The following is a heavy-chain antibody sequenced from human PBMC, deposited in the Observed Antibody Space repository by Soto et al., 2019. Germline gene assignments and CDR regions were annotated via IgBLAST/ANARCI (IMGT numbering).Heavy chain of an antibody. J-gene: IGHJ5*02. CDR1: GYTFTSYG. Sequence: GASVKFSCKASGYTFTSYGISWVRQAPGQGLEWMGWISAYNGNTNYAQKLQGRVTMTTDTSTSTAYMELRSLRSDDTAVYYCARPRIAVAGTVPRSNGPFDPWAQGTPVTVSS. CDR3: ARPRIAVAGTVPRSNGPFDP. V-gene: IGHV1-18*01. D-gene: IGHD6-19*01. CDR2: ISAYNGNT.